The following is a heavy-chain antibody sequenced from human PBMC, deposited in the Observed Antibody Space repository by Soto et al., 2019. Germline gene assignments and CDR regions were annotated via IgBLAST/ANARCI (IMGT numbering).Heavy chain of an antibody. J-gene: IGHJ4*02. V-gene: IGHV4-30-4*01. CDR2: IYYSGST. CDR3: ASSAAAWSRDY. D-gene: IGHD6-13*01. Sequence: QVQLQESGPGLVKPSQTLSLTCTVSGGSISSGDYYWSWIRQPPGKGLEWIGYIYYSGSTYYNPSLSSRVTLSVDTSKNQFSLRLSSVTAAATAVYYCASSAAAWSRDYWGQGTLVTVSS. CDR1: GGSISSGDYY.